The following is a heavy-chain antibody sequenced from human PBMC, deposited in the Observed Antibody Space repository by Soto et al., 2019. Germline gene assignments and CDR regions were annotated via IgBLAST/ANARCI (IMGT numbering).Heavy chain of an antibody. J-gene: IGHJ6*03. CDR1: GGSFSGYY. CDR2: INHSGST. V-gene: IGHV4-34*01. Sequence: QVQLQQWGAGLLKPSETLSLTCAVYGGSFSGYYWSWIRQPPGKGLEWIGEINHSGSTNYNPSLKRRVTISVDTSKNQFSLKLSSVTAADTAVYYCARGLGAFYYYYRDVWGKGTTVTVSS. D-gene: IGHD3-16*01. CDR3: ARGLGAFYYYYRDV.